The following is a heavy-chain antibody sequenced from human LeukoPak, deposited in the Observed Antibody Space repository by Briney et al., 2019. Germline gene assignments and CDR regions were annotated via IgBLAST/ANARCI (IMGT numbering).Heavy chain of an antibody. CDR1: GFPHRSYE. J-gene: IGHJ6*02. Sequence: GVPVTLSCTASGFPHRSYEMIGPPHAPGKAGEGVSYISSSGNTIYYPASVKSRFTISRDKAKNSLYLQMNSLRAEDTAVYYCARGGVYRPNYYYYYGMDVWGQGTTVTVSS. CDR3: ARGGVYRPNYYYYYGMDV. V-gene: IGHV3-48*03. CDR2: ISSSGNTI. D-gene: IGHD1-26*01.